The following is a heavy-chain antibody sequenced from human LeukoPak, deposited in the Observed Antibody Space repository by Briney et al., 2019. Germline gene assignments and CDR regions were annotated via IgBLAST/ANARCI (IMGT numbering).Heavy chain of an antibody. D-gene: IGHD6-19*01. J-gene: IGHJ4*02. CDR2: INQDGSEK. V-gene: IGHV3-7*01. CDR1: GFTFSTFW. CDR3: ARESSGWYGITDY. Sequence: GGSLRLSCAASGFTFSTFWMSWVRQAPGKGLEWVAHINQDGSEKYYVDSVKGRFTVSRDNAKNSLYLQMNNLRAEDTAVYYCARESSGWYGITDYWGQGTLVTVSS.